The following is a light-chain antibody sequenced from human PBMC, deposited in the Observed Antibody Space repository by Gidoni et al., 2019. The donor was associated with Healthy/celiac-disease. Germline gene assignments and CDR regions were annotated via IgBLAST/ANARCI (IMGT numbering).Light chain of an antibody. CDR3: QQYGSSSAA. CDR2: GAS. Sequence: ESVLTQSPGTLSLSPGERATLSCRASQAVSNSYLAWYVQKPGQAPRLLIYGASNRATGTPDRFSGSGSGTDFTLTISRLEPEDFATYYCQQYGSSSAAFXQXTKVEIK. CDR1: QAVSNSY. J-gene: IGKJ1*01. V-gene: IGKV3-20*01.